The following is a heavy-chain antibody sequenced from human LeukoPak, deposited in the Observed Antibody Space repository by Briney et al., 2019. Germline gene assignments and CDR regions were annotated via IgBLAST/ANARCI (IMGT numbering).Heavy chain of an antibody. D-gene: IGHD3-22*01. V-gene: IGHV3-64*01. CDR3: ARHPDGGYYDY. CDR2: ISSNGGST. J-gene: IGHJ4*02. CDR1: GFTFRSYA. Sequence: GGSLRLSCAASGFTFRSYAMHWVRQAPGKGLEYASAISSNGGSTYYANSVKGRFTISRDNSKNTLYLQMGSLRAEDMAVYYCARHPDGGYYDYWGQGTLVTVSS.